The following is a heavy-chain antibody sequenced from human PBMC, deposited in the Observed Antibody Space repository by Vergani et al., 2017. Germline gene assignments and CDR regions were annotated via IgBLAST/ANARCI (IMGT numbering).Heavy chain of an antibody. Sequence: EVQLVESGGVVVQPGGSLRLSCAASGFTFDDYTMHWVRQAPGKGLEWVSLISWDGGSTYYADSVKGRFTISRDNSKNSLYLQMNSLRTEDTALYYCAKEAFDSSGYSFDYWGQGTLVTVSS. CDR3: AKEAFDSSGYSFDY. D-gene: IGHD3-22*01. J-gene: IGHJ4*02. CDR1: GFTFDDYT. V-gene: IGHV3-43*01. CDR2: ISWDGGST.